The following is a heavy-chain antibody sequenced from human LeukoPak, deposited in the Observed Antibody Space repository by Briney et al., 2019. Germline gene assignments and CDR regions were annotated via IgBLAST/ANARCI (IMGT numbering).Heavy chain of an antibody. J-gene: IGHJ5*01. V-gene: IGHV1-2*02. D-gene: IGHD2-21*01. CDR2: INPYSGDR. Sequence: GASVKVSCRTSGYTFTDYQIHWVRQAPGQGLEWMGWINPYSGDRKQRQAFQDRVTLTRDASISTAYMELRRPKSDDTAVYFCARGPRGAPRGLDSWGQGTLVTVSS. CDR1: GYTFTDYQ. CDR3: ARGPRGAPRGLDS.